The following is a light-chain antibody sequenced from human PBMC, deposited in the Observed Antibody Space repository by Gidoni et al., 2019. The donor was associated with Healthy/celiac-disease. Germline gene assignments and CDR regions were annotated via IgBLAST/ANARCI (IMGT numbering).Light chain of an antibody. V-gene: IGKV3-11*01. J-gene: IGKJ4*01. CDR3: QQRRNWPLLT. CDR2: DAS. Sequence: EIVLPQSPATLSLSPGERATLSCRASQSVSSYLAWYQQKPGQAPRLLIYDASNRATGIPARFSGSGSGTDFTLTISSLEPEDFAVYYCQQRRNWPLLTFGGGTKVEIK. CDR1: QSVSSY.